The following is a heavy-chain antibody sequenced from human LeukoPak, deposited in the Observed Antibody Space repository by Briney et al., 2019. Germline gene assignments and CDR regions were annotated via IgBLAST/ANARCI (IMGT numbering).Heavy chain of an antibody. V-gene: IGHV3-48*03. D-gene: IGHD5-24*01. CDR3: ARSRRDNYYYYYGMDV. Sequence: GGSLRFSCAASGFTFSSYEMTWVRQAPGKGLEWVSNISSSDTTIHYADSVKGRFTISRDNARNSLYLQMNGLRAEDTAVYYCARSRRDNYYYYYGMDVWGQGTTVTVSS. CDR2: ISSSDTTI. CDR1: GFTFSSYE. J-gene: IGHJ6*02.